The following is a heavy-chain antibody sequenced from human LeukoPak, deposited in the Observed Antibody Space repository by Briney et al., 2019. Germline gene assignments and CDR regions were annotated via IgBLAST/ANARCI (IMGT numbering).Heavy chain of an antibody. J-gene: IGHJ4*02. CDR3: ARDLRSGSGWYWGFDY. V-gene: IGHV1-2*02. Sequence: ASLKVSCKASGYTFTVYYIHSVRQAPRQGLEWMGWINPNSGGTNYAQKFQGRVTMTRDTSISTAYMELSRLRSDDTAVYYCARDLRSGSGWYWGFDYWGQGTLVTVSS. CDR2: INPNSGGT. CDR1: GYTFTVYY. D-gene: IGHD6-19*01.